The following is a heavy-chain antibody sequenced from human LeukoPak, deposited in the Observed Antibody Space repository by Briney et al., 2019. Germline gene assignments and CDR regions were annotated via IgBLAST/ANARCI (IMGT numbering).Heavy chain of an antibody. CDR2: TYCRSKWYN. Sequence: SQTLSLTCAISGDSVSSNSAAWNWIRQSPSRGLKWLGRTYCRSKWYNDYAVSVKSRITINPDTSKNQFSLKLSSVTAADTAVYYCARGRTYRSSSWFDPWGQGTLVTVSS. J-gene: IGHJ5*02. CDR1: GDSVSSNSAA. CDR3: ARGRTYRSSSWFDP. D-gene: IGHD6-6*01. V-gene: IGHV6-1*01.